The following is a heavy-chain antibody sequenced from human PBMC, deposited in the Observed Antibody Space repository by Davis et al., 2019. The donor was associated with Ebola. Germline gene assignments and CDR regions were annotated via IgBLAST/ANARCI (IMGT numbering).Heavy chain of an antibody. Sequence: AASVKVSCKASGYTFTSYGISWVRQAPGQGLEWMGWISAYNGNTNYAQKLQGRVTMTTDTSTSTAYMELRSLRSDDTAVYYCARDRTTMVQGVIIIRYYFDYWGQGTLVTVSS. CDR3: ARDRTTMVQGVIIIRYYFDY. V-gene: IGHV1-18*01. CDR2: ISAYNGNT. J-gene: IGHJ4*02. D-gene: IGHD3-10*01. CDR1: GYTFTSYG.